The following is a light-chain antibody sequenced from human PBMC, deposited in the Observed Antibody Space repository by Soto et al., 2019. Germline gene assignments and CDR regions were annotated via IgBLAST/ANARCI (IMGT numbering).Light chain of an antibody. J-gene: IGLJ1*01. CDR1: SSDVGSYNR. CDR3: SSFSSSSTPYV. Sequence: LTQPPSVSGSPGQSVTISCTGTSSDVGSYNRVSWYQQPPGTAPKLMIFEVNGRPSGVSDRFSGSKSGNTASLTISGLQPEDEADYYCSSFSSSSTPYVFGTGTKVTVL. CDR2: EVN. V-gene: IGLV2-18*02.